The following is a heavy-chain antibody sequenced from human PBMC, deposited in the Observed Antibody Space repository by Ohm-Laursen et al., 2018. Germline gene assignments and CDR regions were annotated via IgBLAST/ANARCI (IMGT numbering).Heavy chain of an antibody. D-gene: IGHD6-19*01. CDR2: INHSGST. CDR3: ARGRVVGIAVAGTLFDY. Sequence: SDTLSLTCAVYGGSFSGYYWSWIRQPPGKGLEWIGEINHSGSTNYNPSLKSRVTISVDTSKNQFSLKLSSVTAADTAVYYCARGRVVGIAVAGTLFDYWGQGTLVTVSS. V-gene: IGHV4-34*01. J-gene: IGHJ4*02. CDR1: GGSFSGYY.